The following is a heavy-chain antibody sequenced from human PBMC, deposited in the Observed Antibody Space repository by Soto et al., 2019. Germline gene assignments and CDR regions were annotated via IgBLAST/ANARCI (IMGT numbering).Heavy chain of an antibody. J-gene: IGHJ5*02. CDR1: GYTFTNYG. CDR2: ISGDNGNT. Sequence: QIQLVQSGAEVRKPGASVKVSCKASGYTFTNYGIGWVRQAPGQGLEWMGWISGDNGNTNYAEKFQGRVTMTTDTSTSPAHMDLTSLRSDDTAVSYCAKAPVLLPSGGWFDPGGEGTLVSASS. V-gene: IGHV1-18*04. CDR3: AKAPVLLPSGGWFDP. D-gene: IGHD3-16*01.